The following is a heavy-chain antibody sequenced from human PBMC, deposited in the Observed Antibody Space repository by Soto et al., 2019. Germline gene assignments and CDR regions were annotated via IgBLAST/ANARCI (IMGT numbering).Heavy chain of an antibody. V-gene: IGHV4-31*03. D-gene: IGHD1-26*01. Sequence: SETLSLTCTVAGGSISSGGYYWSWIRQHPGKGLEWIGYIYYSGSTYYNPSLKSRVTISVDTSKNQFSLKLSSVTAADTAVYYCARVVGKNWFDPWGQGTLVTVSS. CDR3: ARVVGKNWFDP. J-gene: IGHJ5*02. CDR2: IYYSGST. CDR1: GGSISSGGYY.